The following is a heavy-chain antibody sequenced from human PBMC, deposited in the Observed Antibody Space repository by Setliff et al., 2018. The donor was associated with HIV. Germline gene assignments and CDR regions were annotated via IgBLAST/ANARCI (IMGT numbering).Heavy chain of an antibody. CDR3: VRGGLTGIDL. CDR2: IYYSGST. V-gene: IGHV4-39*01. J-gene: IGHJ5*02. D-gene: IGHD3-9*01. CDR1: GGSTSSSSYY. Sequence: LSLTCTVSGGSTSSSSYYWGWIRQPPGKGLEWIGSIYYSGSTYYNPSLKSRVTISVDTSKNQFSLKLSSVTAADTAVYYCVRGGLTGIDLWGQGRLVTVSS.